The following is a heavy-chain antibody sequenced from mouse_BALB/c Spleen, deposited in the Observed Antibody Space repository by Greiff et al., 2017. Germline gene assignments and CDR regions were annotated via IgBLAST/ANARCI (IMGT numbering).Heavy chain of an antibody. Sequence: EVQLVESGGGLVQPGGSMKLSCVASGFTFSNYWMNWVRQSPEKGLEWVAEIRLKSNNYATHYAESVKGRFTISRDDSKSSVYLQMNNLRAEDTGIYYCTPDGYYGYAMDYWGQGTSVTVSS. V-gene: IGHV6-6*02. CDR3: TPDGYYGYAMDY. J-gene: IGHJ4*01. D-gene: IGHD2-3*01. CDR2: IRLKSNNYAT. CDR1: GFTFSNYW.